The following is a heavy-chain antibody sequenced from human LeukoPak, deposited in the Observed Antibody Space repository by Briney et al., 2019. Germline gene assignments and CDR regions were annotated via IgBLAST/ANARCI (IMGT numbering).Heavy chain of an antibody. Sequence: SETLSLTCTVAGDSINDYYWSWIRQPPGKGLEWIGNIYFSGNTNYNPSLESRVTISEDTSKNQISLKLNSVTAADTAVYYCARMSGLYGMEVWGQGTTVTVS. J-gene: IGHJ6*02. V-gene: IGHV4-59*01. CDR1: GDSINDYY. CDR2: IYFSGNT. D-gene: IGHD3-10*01. CDR3: ARMSGLYGMEV.